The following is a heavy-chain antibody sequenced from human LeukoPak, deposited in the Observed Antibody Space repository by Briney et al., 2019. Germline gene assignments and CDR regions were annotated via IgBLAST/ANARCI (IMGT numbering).Heavy chain of an antibody. CDR1: GFTFGSYS. V-gene: IGHV3-21*01. CDR2: ISSSSSYI. D-gene: IGHD3-22*01. J-gene: IGHJ5*02. CDR3: ARTMIVVSWFDP. Sequence: PGGSLRLSCAASGFTFGSYSMNWVRQAPGKGLEWVSSISSSSSYIYYADSVKGRFTISRDNAKNSLYLQMNSLRAEDTAVYYCARTMIVVSWFDPWGQGTLVTVSS.